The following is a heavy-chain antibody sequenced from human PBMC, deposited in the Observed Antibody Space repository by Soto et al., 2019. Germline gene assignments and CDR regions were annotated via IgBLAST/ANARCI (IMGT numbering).Heavy chain of an antibody. J-gene: IGHJ4*02. CDR2: INPNSGGT. D-gene: IGHD5-18*01. CDR3: ARAPSGIQLWLRYEFDY. CDR1: GNTFTSYY. V-gene: IGHV1-2*04. Sequence: GASVKVSCKASGNTFTSYYMHWVRQAPGQGLEWMGWINPNSGGTNYAQKFQGWVTMTRDTSISTAYMELSRLRSDDTAVYYCARAPSGIQLWLRYEFDYWGQGTLVTVSS.